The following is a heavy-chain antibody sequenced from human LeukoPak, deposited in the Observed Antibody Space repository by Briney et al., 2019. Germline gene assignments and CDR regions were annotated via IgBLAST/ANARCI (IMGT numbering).Heavy chain of an antibody. CDR3: ARRFPRVNPEYYYDSSGYYLDY. Sequence: SETLSLTCAVYGGSFSGYHWSWIRQPPGKGREWIGEINHSGSTNYNPSLKSRVTISVDTSKNQFSLKVRSVTAADTAVYYCARRFPRVNPEYYYDSSGYYLDYWGQGTLVTVSS. V-gene: IGHV4-34*01. CDR1: GGSFSGYH. J-gene: IGHJ4*02. D-gene: IGHD3-22*01. CDR2: INHSGST.